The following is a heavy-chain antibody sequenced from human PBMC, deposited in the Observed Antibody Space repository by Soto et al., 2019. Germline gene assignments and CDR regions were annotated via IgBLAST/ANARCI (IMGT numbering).Heavy chain of an antibody. CDR2: INTDGSRA. J-gene: IGHJ5*02. V-gene: IGHV3-74*01. CDR1: GFTFSNYC. D-gene: IGHD3-16*01. CDR3: ARVKLGSYDWVDP. Sequence: EVQLVESGGDLVQPGGSLRLSCAASGFTFSNYCMHWVRQAPGKGLMWVSRINTDGSRANYADSVQGRFCISRDNAKNTVYLQMNSLSAEDTAVYYCARVKLGSYDWVDPWGQGTLVTVSS.